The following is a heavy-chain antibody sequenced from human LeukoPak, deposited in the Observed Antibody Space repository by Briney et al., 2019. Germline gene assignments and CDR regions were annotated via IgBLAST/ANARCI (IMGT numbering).Heavy chain of an antibody. V-gene: IGHV3-74*01. CDR1: GFTFSSYW. D-gene: IGHD3-22*01. Sequence: GGSLRLSCAASGFTFSSYWMHWVRQAPGKGLVWVSRINSDGSSTSHADSVKGRFTISRDNAKNTLYLQMNSLRAEDTAVYYCAREPYYYDSSGYYQDYYYYGMDVWGQGTTVTVSS. J-gene: IGHJ6*02. CDR3: AREPYYYDSSGYYQDYYYYGMDV. CDR2: INSDGSST.